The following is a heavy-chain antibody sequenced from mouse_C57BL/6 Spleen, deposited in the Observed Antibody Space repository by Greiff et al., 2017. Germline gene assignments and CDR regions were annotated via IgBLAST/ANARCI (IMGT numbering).Heavy chain of an antibody. J-gene: IGHJ1*03. CDR2: IYPRSGNT. D-gene: IGHD2-4*01. CDR3: ARRRTYDYDGYFDV. Sequence: ESGAELARPGASVKLSCKASGYTFTSYGISWVKQRTGQGLEWIGEIYPRSGNTYYNEKFKGKATLTADKSSSTAYMELRSLTSEDSAVYFCARRRTYDYDGYFDVWGTGTTVTVSS. V-gene: IGHV1-81*01. CDR1: GYTFTSYG.